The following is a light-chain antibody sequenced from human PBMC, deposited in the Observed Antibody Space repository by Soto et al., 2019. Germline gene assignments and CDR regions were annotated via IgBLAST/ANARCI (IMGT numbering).Light chain of an antibody. CDR2: EVS. CDR1: QSVYSY. Sequence: EIVLTQSPATLSLSPGERATLSCRASQSVYSYLAWYQQKPGQVPRLLIYEVSNRATGIPVRFSGSGSGTDFPLTISSLAPEDFAVYYCQQRSNWPLTFGGGTKVEIK. V-gene: IGKV3-11*01. CDR3: QQRSNWPLT. J-gene: IGKJ4*01.